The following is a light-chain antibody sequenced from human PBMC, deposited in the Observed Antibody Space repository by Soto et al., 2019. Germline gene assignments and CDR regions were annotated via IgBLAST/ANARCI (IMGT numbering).Light chain of an antibody. CDR2: EVN. V-gene: IGLV2-14*01. Sequence: QSALTQPASVSGSPGQSISVSCTGSSGDVGSYKYVSWYQQHPGKAPKLIIYEVNKRPSGVSDRFSGSKSGNTASLTISGLQAEDEADYYCSSYTSTNSVVFGGGTKLTVL. J-gene: IGLJ2*01. CDR1: SGDVGSYKY. CDR3: SSYTSTNSVV.